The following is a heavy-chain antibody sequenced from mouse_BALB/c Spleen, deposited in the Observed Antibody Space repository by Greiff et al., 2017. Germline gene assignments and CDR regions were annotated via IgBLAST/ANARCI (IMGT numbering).Heavy chain of an antibody. CDR2: INPDSSTI. D-gene: IGHD2-4*01. CDR3: ARPMITNAMDY. J-gene: IGHJ4*01. Sequence: EVKLQESGGGLVQPGGSLKLSCAASGFDFSRYWMSWVRQAPGKGLEWIGEINPDSSTINYTPSLKDKFIISRDNAKNTLYLQMSKVRSEDTALYYCARPMITNAMDYWGQGTSVTVSS. V-gene: IGHV4-1*02. CDR1: GFDFSRYW.